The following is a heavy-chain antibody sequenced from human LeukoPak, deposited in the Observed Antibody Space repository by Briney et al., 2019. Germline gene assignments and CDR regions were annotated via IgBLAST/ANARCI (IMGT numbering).Heavy chain of an antibody. D-gene: IGHD3-9*01. CDR1: GFTFSSYS. CDR2: ISSSSSYI. Sequence: GGSLRLSCAASGFTFSSYSMNWVRQAPGKGLEWVSSISSSSSYIYYADSVKGRFTISRDNAKNSLYLQMNSLRAEDTAVYYCARAPTVDILTGYYDYWGQGTLVNVSS. J-gene: IGHJ4*02. V-gene: IGHV3-21*01. CDR3: ARAPTVDILTGYYDY.